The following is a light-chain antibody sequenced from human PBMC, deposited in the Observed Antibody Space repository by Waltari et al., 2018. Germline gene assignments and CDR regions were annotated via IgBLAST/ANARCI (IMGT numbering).Light chain of an antibody. CDR3: QAWDSNVNWV. V-gene: IGLV3-1*01. Sequence: YDLTQPPSVSVSPGQAASLTCSGDNLRNKYVCWYQQKPGQSPLLLLYQDTKRPSGIPERFSGSVSGNTVTLTISATQALDEADYYCQAWDSNVNWVFGGGTKLTVL. CDR2: QDT. J-gene: IGLJ3*02. CDR1: NLRNKY.